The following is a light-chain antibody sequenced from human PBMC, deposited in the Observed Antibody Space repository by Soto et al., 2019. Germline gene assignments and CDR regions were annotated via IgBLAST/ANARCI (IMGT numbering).Light chain of an antibody. Sequence: DIQMTQSPSSVSASVGDTVAITCRASQSISSWLAWYQQKPGKAPKLLIYDASSLESGVPSRFSGGGSGTEFTLTISSLQPDDFATYYCQQYNSYWTFGQGTKV. CDR1: QSISSW. V-gene: IGKV1-5*01. CDR3: QQYNSYWT. J-gene: IGKJ1*01. CDR2: DAS.